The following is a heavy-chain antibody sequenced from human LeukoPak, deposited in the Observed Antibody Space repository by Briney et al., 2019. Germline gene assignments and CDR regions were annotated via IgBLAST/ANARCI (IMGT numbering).Heavy chain of an antibody. CDR3: AKDFLRYYYGSGSYCDY. CDR2: ISYDGSNK. D-gene: IGHD3-10*01. CDR1: GFTFSSYA. V-gene: IGHV3-30*04. Sequence: GGSLRLSCAASGFTFSSYAMHWVRQAPGKGLEWVAVISYDGSNKYYADSVKGRFTISRDNSKNTLYLQMNSLRAEDTAVYYCAKDFLRYYYGSGSYCDYWGQGTLVTVSS. J-gene: IGHJ4*02.